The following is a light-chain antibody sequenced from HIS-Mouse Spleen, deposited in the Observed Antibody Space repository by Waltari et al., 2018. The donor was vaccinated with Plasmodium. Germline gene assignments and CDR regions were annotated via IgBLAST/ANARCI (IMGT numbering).Light chain of an antibody. CDR2: EDS. V-gene: IGLV3-10*01. CDR3: QAWDSSTVV. Sequence: SYELTQPPSVSVSPGQTARITCSGTALPKKYAYWYQQKSGQAPVLVIYEDSKRPPGIPERFSGSSSGTMATLTISGTQAMDEADYYCQAWDSSTVVFGGGTKLTVL. CDR1: ALPKKY. J-gene: IGLJ2*01.